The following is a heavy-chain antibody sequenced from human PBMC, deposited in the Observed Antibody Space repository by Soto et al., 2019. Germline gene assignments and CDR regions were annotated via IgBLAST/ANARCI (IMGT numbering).Heavy chain of an antibody. CDR1: GFTFSKYG. V-gene: IGHV3-30*18. J-gene: IGHJ6*02. CDR2: VSYDGSNR. Sequence: QVQLVESGGGVVQPGRSLRLSCAASGFTFSKYGMYWVRQAPGKGLEWVAVVSYDGSNRYYADSVKGRFTISRDNSKNTLHLQMNSLRAEDTAVYYCAKDTYCSGTSCYVTTYYYYGMDVWGQGTTVTVSS. CDR3: AKDTYCSGTSCYVTTYYYYGMDV. D-gene: IGHD2-2*01.